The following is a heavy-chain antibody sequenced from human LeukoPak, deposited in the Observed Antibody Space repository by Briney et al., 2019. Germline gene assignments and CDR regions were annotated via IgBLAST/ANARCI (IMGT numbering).Heavy chain of an antibody. Sequence: GGSLRLSCAASGFTFSSYSMNWVRQAPGKGLEWVSSISSSSSYIYYADSVKGRFTISRDNAKNSLYLQMNSLRAEDTAVYYCARSYAPLYYYYMDVWGKGTTVTASS. CDR3: ARSYAPLYYYYMDV. V-gene: IGHV3-21*01. CDR1: GFTFSSYS. J-gene: IGHJ6*03. D-gene: IGHD3-16*01. CDR2: ISSSSSYI.